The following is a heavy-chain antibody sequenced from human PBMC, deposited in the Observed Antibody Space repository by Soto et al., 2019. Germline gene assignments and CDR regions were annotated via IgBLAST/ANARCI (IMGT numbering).Heavy chain of an antibody. Sequence: EVQLVETGGDLIRPGGSPRLSCAASGFAVSSCYMMWVRQAPGKGLECISLTYTGGSTRYADSVKGRFTVSRDDSSNTLYLQMNNLRAEDTAVYYCARDPPITSDYAMDVWGQGTTVIVSS. CDR1: GFAVSSCY. V-gene: IGHV3-53*02. D-gene: IGHD1-20*01. J-gene: IGHJ6*02. CDR2: TYTGGST. CDR3: ARDPPITSDYAMDV.